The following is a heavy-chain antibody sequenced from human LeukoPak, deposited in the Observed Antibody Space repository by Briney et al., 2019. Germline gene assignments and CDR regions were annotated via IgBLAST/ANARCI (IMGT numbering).Heavy chain of an antibody. D-gene: IGHD3-16*01. CDR3: ARADRLHGGPYLIGP. V-gene: IGHV1-2*02. J-gene: IGHJ5*02. Sequence: ASVKVSCKTSGYSFTDYYMHWVRQAPGQGLEWMEWINPNSGGTSSAQNFQGRVTMTRDTSITTVYMEVSWLTSDDTAIYYCARADRLHGGPYLIGPWGQGTLVTVSS. CDR2: INPNSGGT. CDR1: GYSFTDYY.